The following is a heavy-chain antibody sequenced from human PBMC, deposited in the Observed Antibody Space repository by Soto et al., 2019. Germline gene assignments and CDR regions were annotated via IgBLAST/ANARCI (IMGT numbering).Heavy chain of an antibody. CDR1: NASLSSDDYY. D-gene: IGHD4-17*01. V-gene: IGHV4-31*03. Sequence: PSETLSLTCSVSNASLSSDDYYWTWIRQHPGEGLEWIAFVQSSGRTHYNPSLRSRFIILVDTSRNQFSLKMTSVTAADTAVYYCARANGDGGYFDYWARGPLVTGSS. CDR2: VQSSGRT. J-gene: IGHJ4*02. CDR3: ARANGDGGYFDY.